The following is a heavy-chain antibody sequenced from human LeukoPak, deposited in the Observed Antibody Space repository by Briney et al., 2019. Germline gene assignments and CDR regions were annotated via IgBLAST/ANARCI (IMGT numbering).Heavy chain of an antibody. CDR3: ASNYIGAFDI. CDR2: IGSSGSHI. J-gene: IGHJ3*02. CDR1: GFTFSSYS. Sequence: GGSLRLSCAASGFTFSSYSMNWVRQAPGKGLEWVSSIGSSGSHIYYADSVTGRFTISRDNAKNSLYLQVNSLRAEDTAVSYCASNYIGAFDIWGQGTMVTVSS. D-gene: IGHD2-15*01. V-gene: IGHV3-21*01.